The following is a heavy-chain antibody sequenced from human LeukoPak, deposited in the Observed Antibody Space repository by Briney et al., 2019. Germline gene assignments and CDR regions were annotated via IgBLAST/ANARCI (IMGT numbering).Heavy chain of an antibody. V-gene: IGHV3-23*01. CDR2: ISGSGGST. Sequence: GGSLRLSCAASGFTFSSYAMSWVRQAPGKGLEWVSAISGSGGSTYYADSVKGRFTISRDNSKNTLYLQMNSLRAEDTAVYYRAKDKAVVPAAIYAFDIWGQGTMVTVSS. J-gene: IGHJ3*02. CDR3: AKDKAVVPAAIYAFDI. CDR1: GFTFSSYA. D-gene: IGHD2-2*01.